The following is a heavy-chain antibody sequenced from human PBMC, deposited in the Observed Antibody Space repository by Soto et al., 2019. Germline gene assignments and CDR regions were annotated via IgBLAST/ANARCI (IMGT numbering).Heavy chain of an antibody. CDR3: ARALYGSGVLDV. CDR2: IYYSGST. CDR1: GGSITSYY. J-gene: IGHJ6*02. V-gene: IGHV4-59*12. Sequence: SETLSLTCTVSGGSITSYYWSCIRQPPGKGLEWIGTIYYSGSTDYNPSLKSRVTISVDTSKNQFSLKLSSVTAADTAVYYCARALYGSGVLDVWGQGTTVTVSS. D-gene: IGHD3-10*01.